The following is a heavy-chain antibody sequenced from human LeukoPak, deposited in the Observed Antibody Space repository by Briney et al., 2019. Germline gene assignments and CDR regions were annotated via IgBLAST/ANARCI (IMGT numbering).Heavy chain of an antibody. CDR3: ARQDSLGDDAFDI. Sequence: GESLEISCKSSGYSFTSYWIGWVRQMPGKGLEWMGIIYPGDSDTRYSPSFQGQVTISADKSISTAYLQWSSLKASDTAMYYCARQDSLGDDAFDIWGQGTMVTVSS. J-gene: IGHJ3*02. V-gene: IGHV5-51*01. CDR2: IYPGDSDT. D-gene: IGHD3-16*02. CDR1: GYSFTSYW.